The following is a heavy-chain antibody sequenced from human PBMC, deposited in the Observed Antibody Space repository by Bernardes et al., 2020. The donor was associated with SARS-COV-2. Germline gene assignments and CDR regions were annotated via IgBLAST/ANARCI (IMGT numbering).Heavy chain of an antibody. CDR3: ARVVSGPHVGADAFAV. Sequence: GGSLRLSCAASGSTFSNYAMSWFRQTPGKGLEWISAVNSAGTTYYADSVRGRFTAARDNSKNTLYLQMSSLRSEDTAVYYCARVVSGPHVGADAFAVWGRGTTVTVSS. CDR2: VNSAGTT. V-gene: IGHV3-23*01. CDR1: GSTFSNYA. D-gene: IGHD2-21*02. J-gene: IGHJ3*01.